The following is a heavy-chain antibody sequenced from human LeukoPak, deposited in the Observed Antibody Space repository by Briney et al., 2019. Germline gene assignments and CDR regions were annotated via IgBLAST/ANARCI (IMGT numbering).Heavy chain of an antibody. CDR1: GFTFSNYG. V-gene: IGHV3-30*02. J-gene: IGHJ4*02. CDR2: IRYDGTNK. D-gene: IGHD3-22*01. Sequence: PGGSLRLSCAASGFTFSNYGMPWVRQAPGKGVGWVTLIRYDGTNKYYADSVKGRFTISRDNSKNTLFLQMNSLSAEDTAVYHYARELGPYSSGPDFWGQGTLVTVSS. CDR3: ARELGPYSSGPDF.